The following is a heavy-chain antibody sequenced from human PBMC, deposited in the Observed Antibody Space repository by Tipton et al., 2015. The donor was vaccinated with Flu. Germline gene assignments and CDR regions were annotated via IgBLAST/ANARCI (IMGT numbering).Heavy chain of an antibody. V-gene: IGHV4-38-2*02. D-gene: IGHD3-10*01. CDR1: GYSISSRYY. J-gene: IGHJ4*02. CDR3: ATTTYDYGSGSHDY. CDR2: VYHGGTT. Sequence: TLSLTCTVSGYSISSRYYWGWIRQPPGKGLEWIGCVYHGGTTYYNPSLKSRVAISLDTFKNQFSLKLTSVTAADTAVYYCATTTYDYGSGSHDYWGQGTLVTVSS.